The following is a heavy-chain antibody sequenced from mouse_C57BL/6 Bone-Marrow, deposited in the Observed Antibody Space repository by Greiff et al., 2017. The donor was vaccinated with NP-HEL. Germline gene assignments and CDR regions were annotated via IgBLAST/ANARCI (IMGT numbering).Heavy chain of an antibody. CDR1: GYTFTDYY. CDR3: ARLDGYIDY. Sequence: EVQLQQSGPELVKPGASVKISCKASGYTFTDYYMNWVKQSHGKSLEWIGDINPNNGGTSYNQKFKGKATLTVDKSSSTAYMELRSLTSEDSAVYYCARLDGYIDYWGQGTTLTGSS. CDR2: INPNNGGT. V-gene: IGHV1-26*01. D-gene: IGHD2-3*01. J-gene: IGHJ2*01.